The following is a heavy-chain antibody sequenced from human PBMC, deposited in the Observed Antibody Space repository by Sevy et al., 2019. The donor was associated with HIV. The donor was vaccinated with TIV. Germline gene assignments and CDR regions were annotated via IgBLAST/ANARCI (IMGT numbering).Heavy chain of an antibody. Sequence: ASVKVSCKVSGYTLTKLAMHCVRQGPGKGLEWMGSFDPEDEETIYAQKFQGRVTMTEDTSTETAYMELSSLRSEDTAVYYCATTKDYYESSGDPFDYWGQGTLVTVSS. CDR2: FDPEDEET. CDR3: ATTKDYYESSGDPFDY. CDR1: GYTLTKLA. J-gene: IGHJ4*02. V-gene: IGHV1-24*01. D-gene: IGHD3-22*01.